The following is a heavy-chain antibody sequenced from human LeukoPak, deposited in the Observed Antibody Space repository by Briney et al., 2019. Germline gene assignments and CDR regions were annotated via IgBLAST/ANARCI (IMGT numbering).Heavy chain of an antibody. CDR3: ARVVYGDSSKDFDY. V-gene: IGHV4-4*07. J-gene: IGHJ4*02. CDR1: GGSISSYY. Sequence: PSETLSLTCTVSGGSISSYYWSWIRQPAGKGLEWIGRIYTSGSTNYNPSLKSRVIISADTSKNQFSLKLNSVTAADTAVYYCARVVYGDSSKDFDYWGQGTLVTVSS. D-gene: IGHD4-17*01. CDR2: IYTSGST.